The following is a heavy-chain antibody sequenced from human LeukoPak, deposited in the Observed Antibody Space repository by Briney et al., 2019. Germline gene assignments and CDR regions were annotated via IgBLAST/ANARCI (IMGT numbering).Heavy chain of an antibody. V-gene: IGHV3-48*01. D-gene: IGHD3-10*02. J-gene: IGHJ6*04. Sequence: GGSLRLSCAASGFTFSNYRMNWVRQAPGKGLEWVSYISSSSSTIHYADSVKGRFTISRDNAKNSLYLQMNSLRAEDTAVYYCAELGIPMIGGVWGKGTTVTISS. CDR2: ISSSSSTI. CDR1: GFTFSNYR. CDR3: AELGIPMIGGV.